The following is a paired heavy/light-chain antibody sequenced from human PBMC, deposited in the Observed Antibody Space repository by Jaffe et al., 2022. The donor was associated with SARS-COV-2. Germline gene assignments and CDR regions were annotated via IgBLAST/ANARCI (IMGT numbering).Heavy chain of an antibody. D-gene: IGHD4-17*01. CDR1: GFTFSDYY. V-gene: IGHV3-11*01. CDR3: ARGNYYGGHSLFDY. J-gene: IGHJ4*02. CDR2: ISSTSTTM. Sequence: QVQLVESGGGLVKPGGSLRLSCAASGFTFSDYYMIWIRQVPGKGLEWVSYISSTSTTMYYADSVKGRFTISRDNAKNSLYLQMNNLRAEDTAVYYCARGNYYGGHSLFDYWGQGTLVTVSS.
Light chain of an antibody. V-gene: IGKV3-15*01. Sequence: EIVMTQSPATLSVSPGETATLSCRASQSVYNNLAWYQQRPGQAPRLLIYGASTRAAGIPARLSGSGSGTEFTLTISSLQSEDFAIYYCQQYNNWPRTFGQGTKVEIK. CDR3: QQYNNWPRT. J-gene: IGKJ1*01. CDR1: QSVYNN. CDR2: GAS.